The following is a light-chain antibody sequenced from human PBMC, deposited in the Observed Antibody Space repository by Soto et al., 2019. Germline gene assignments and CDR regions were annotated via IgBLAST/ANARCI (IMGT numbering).Light chain of an antibody. CDR1: QSVDSSY. CDR3: QQYAGSPRT. J-gene: IGKJ1*01. Sequence: EIVWTQSPGTLSLSPGERATLSCRASQSVDSSYLAWYHQRPGQAPRLLIYGASNRATGIPDRFSGSGSGTDFTLTISRLEPEDFAIYYCQQYAGSPRTFGQGTTVEVK. CDR2: GAS. V-gene: IGKV3-20*01.